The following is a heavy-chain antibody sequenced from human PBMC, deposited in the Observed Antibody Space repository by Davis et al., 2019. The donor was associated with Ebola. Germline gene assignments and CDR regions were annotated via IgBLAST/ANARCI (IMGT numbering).Heavy chain of an antibody. J-gene: IGHJ4*02. Sequence: GESLKIPCVVSGLNFSTYSINWVRQAPGMGLEFVSYISRRSDSIYYADSVKGRFTISRDNAKSTLYLQMNSLTAEDTAVYYCVRTTYGAPEYWGQGTLVTVSS. CDR3: VRTTYGAPEY. CDR1: GLNFSTYS. V-gene: IGHV3-48*04. CDR2: ISRRSDSI. D-gene: IGHD4-17*01.